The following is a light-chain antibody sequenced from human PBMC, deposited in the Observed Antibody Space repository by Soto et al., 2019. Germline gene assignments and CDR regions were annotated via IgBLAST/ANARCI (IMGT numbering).Light chain of an antibody. CDR3: QQYGSSST. CDR1: QSVSSSY. CDR2: DVS. J-gene: IGKJ1*01. Sequence: EIVLTQSPGTLSLSPGERATLSCRSSQSVSSSYLAWYQHKPGQAPRLLIYDVSSRATGIPDRFSGSGSGTAFTLTISRLEPEDFAVYYCQQYGSSSTFGQGNKVEIK. V-gene: IGKV3-20*01.